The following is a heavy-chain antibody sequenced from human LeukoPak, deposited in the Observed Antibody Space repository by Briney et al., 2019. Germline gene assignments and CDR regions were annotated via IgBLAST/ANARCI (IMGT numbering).Heavy chain of an antibody. D-gene: IGHD5-18*01. CDR2: IIPILDIA. Sequence: ASVKVSCKASGGTFSSYTISWVRQAPGQGLECMGRIIPILDIANYAQKFQGRVTITADKSTGTAYMELSSLRSEDTAMYYCARSDGYGYNWFDPWGQGTLVTVSS. J-gene: IGHJ5*02. CDR3: ARSDGYGYNWFDP. V-gene: IGHV1-69*02. CDR1: GGTFSSYT.